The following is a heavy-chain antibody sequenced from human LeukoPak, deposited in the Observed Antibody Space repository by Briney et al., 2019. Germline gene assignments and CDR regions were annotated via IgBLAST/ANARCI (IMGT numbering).Heavy chain of an antibody. V-gene: IGHV4-31*03. D-gene: IGHD3-3*01. Sequence: SQTLSLTCTVSGGSISSGGYYWSWIRQHPGKGLEWIGYIYYSGSTYYNPSLKSRVTISVDTSKNQFSLKLSSVTAADTAVYYCARGYDFWSGSVASQTYGMDVWGQGTTVTVPS. J-gene: IGHJ6*02. CDR1: GGSISSGGYY. CDR2: IYYSGST. CDR3: ARGYDFWSGSVASQTYGMDV.